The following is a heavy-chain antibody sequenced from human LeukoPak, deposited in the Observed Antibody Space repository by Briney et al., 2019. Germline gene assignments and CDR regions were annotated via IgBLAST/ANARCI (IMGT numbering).Heavy chain of an antibody. CDR1: GFTFSSYA. D-gene: IGHD2-2*01. J-gene: IGHJ6*02. CDR2: VNQGGSYK. CDR3: ARGEPHCSTSTCSRRRMDV. V-gene: IGHV3-7*01. Sequence: GGSLRLSCAASGFTFSSYAMHWVRQAPGKGLEWVANVNQGGSYKYYVDSVRGRFTISRDNAKNEVYLQMDSLRVEDSAVYYCARGEPHCSTSTCSRRRMDVWGQGTTVTVSS.